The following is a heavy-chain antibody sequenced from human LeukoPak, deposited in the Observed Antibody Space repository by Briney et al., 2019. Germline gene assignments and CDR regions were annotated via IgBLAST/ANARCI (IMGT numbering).Heavy chain of an antibody. Sequence: PGGSLRLSCAASGFTFDDYAMHWVRQAPGKGLEWVSLISWDGGSTYYADSVKGRFTISRDNSKNSLYLQMNSLRAEDTALYYCAKDKAVVTAYYYYYYMDVWGKGTTVTISS. CDR3: AKDKAVVTAYYYYYYMDV. CDR1: GFTFDDYA. J-gene: IGHJ6*03. D-gene: IGHD2-21*02. V-gene: IGHV3-43D*03. CDR2: ISWDGGST.